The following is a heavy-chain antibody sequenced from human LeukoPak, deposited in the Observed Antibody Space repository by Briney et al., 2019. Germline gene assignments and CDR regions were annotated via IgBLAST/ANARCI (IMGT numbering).Heavy chain of an antibody. CDR1: GGTFSSYA. Sequence: SVKVSCKASGGTFSSYAISWVRQAPGQGLEWMGGIIPIFGTANYAQKFQGRVTITTDESTSTAYIELSSLRSEDTAVYYCARDGGYSSSWYTYWGQGTLVTVSS. CDR2: IIPIFGTA. CDR3: ARDGGYSSSWYTY. V-gene: IGHV1-69*05. D-gene: IGHD6-13*01. J-gene: IGHJ4*02.